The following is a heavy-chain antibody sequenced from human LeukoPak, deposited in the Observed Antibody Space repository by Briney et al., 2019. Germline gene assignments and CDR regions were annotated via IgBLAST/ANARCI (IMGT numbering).Heavy chain of an antibody. CDR1: GYTFTGYY. CDR3: ARGRIVVVTSDAFDI. J-gene: IGHJ3*02. V-gene: IGHV1-2*02. D-gene: IGHD2-21*02. Sequence: ASVKVSCKASGYTFTGYYMHWVRQAPGQGLEWMGWINRNSGGTNYAQKFQGRVTMTRDTSISTAYMELSRLRSDDTAVYYCARGRIVVVTSDAFDIWGQGTMVTVSS. CDR2: INRNSGGT.